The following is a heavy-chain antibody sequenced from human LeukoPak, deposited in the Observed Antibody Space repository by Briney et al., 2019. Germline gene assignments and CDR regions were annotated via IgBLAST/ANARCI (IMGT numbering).Heavy chain of an antibody. CDR3: AREVGICSGGSCYFRFDY. V-gene: IGHV3-23*01. D-gene: IGHD2-15*01. J-gene: IGHJ4*02. CDR2: ISGTADST. Sequence: GGSLRLSCAASAFTFSNYAMAWVRQAPGKGLEWVPAISGTADSTHYADSVRGRFTVSRDNSKNTVYLQMNSLRAEDTAVYYCAREVGICSGGSCYFRFDYWGQGTLVTVSS. CDR1: AFTFSNYA.